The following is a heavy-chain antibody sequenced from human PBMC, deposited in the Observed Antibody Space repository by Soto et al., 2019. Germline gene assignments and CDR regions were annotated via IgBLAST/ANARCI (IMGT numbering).Heavy chain of an antibody. D-gene: IGHD2-2*01. CDR3: ARSQGSSTSLEIYYYYYYGMDV. Sequence: QVQLVQSGAEVKKPRSSVKVSCKASGGTFSSYAISWVRQAPGQGLEWMGGIIPISDTTNYAQKFQGRVTITADESTSTAYMELSSPRSEDTAVYYCARSQGSSTSLEIYYYYYYGMDVWGQGTTVTVSS. CDR1: GGTFSSYA. CDR2: IIPISDTT. J-gene: IGHJ6*02. V-gene: IGHV1-69*01.